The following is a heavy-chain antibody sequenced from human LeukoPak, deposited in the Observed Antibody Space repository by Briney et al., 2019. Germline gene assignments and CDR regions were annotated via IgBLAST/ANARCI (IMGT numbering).Heavy chain of an antibody. D-gene: IGHD3-22*01. J-gene: IGHJ3*02. CDR2: IKQDGSEK. CDR3: ARDQGYYYDSWPAAFDI. CDR1: GFTFSSYW. V-gene: IGHV3-7*03. Sequence: GGSLRLSCAASGFTFSSYWMSWVRQAPGKGLEWVANIKQDGSEKYYVDSVKGRFTISRDNAKNSLYLQMNSLRAEDTAVYYCARDQGYYYDSWPAAFDIWGQGTMVTVSS.